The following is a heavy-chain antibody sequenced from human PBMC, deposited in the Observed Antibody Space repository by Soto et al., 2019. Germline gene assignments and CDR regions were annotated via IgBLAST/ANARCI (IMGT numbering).Heavy chain of an antibody. V-gene: IGHV5-10-1*01. CDR1: ASGFTYYW. Sequence: HGESLKISCKGSASGFTYYWISWVRQMPGKGLEWIGMIDPSNSHTDYNPSFKGHVTISADKSISTAYLQWNSLKASDTAMYYCARLADYWGQGTLVTVSS. CDR3: ARLADY. J-gene: IGHJ4*02. CDR2: IDPSNSHT.